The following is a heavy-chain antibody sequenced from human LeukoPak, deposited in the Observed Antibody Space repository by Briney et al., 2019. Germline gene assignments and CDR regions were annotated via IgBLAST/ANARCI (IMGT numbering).Heavy chain of an antibody. CDR2: IYYSGST. CDR3: ASYGDPYAFDY. V-gene: IGHV4-59*08. CDR1: GGSISSYY. J-gene: IGHJ4*02. D-gene: IGHD4-17*01. Sequence: SETLSLTCTVSGGSISSYYWSWIRQPPGKGLEWIGYIYYSGSTNYNPSLKSRVTISVDTSKNQFSLKLGSVTAADTAVYYCASYGDPYAFDYWGQGTLVTVSS.